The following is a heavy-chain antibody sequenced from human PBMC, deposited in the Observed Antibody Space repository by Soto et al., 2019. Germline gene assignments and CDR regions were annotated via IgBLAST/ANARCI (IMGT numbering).Heavy chain of an antibody. CDR3: AKATYYDFWSGLILGS. Sequence: PGGSLRLSCAASGFTFSSYAMSWVRQAPGKGLEWVSAISGSGGSTYYADSVKGRFTISRDNSKNTLYLQMNSLRAEDTAVYYCAKATYYDFWSGLILGSWGQGTLVTGSS. D-gene: IGHD3-3*01. CDR1: GFTFSSYA. CDR2: ISGSGGST. J-gene: IGHJ5*02. V-gene: IGHV3-23*01.